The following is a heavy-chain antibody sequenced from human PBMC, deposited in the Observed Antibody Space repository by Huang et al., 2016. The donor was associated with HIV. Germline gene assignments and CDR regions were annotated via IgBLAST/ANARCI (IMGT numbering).Heavy chain of an antibody. CDR1: GGSISSSSYY. Sequence: QLQLQESGPGLVKPSDILSLTCTVSGGSISSSSYYWGWIRQPPGKGLEWIGSIYYSGSTNYNPSLKSRVTISVDTSKNQFSLKLSSVTAADTAVYYCASLWFGDDAFDIWGQGTMVTVSS. CDR2: IYYSGST. CDR3: ASLWFGDDAFDI. J-gene: IGHJ3*02. V-gene: IGHV4-39*01. D-gene: IGHD3-10*01.